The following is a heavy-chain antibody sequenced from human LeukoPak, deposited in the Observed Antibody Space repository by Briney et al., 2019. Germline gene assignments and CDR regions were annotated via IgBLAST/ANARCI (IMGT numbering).Heavy chain of an antibody. CDR1: GVTFSSYW. D-gene: IGHD3-9*01. CDR2: IKQDGSEK. CDR3: ARGYFDWLGRHNWFDP. Sequence: GGSLRLSCAASGVTFSSYWMSWVRQAPGKGLEWVANIKQDGSEKYYVDSVKGRFTISRDNAKNSLYLQMNSLRAEDTAVYYCARGYFDWLGRHNWFDPWGQGTLVTVSS. J-gene: IGHJ5*02. V-gene: IGHV3-7*01.